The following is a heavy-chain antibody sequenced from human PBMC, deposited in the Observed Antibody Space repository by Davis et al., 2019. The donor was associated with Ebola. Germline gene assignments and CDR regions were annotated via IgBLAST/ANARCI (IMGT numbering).Heavy chain of an antibody. CDR2: ISDSGDNT. J-gene: IGHJ2*01. CDR3: AKDQGGVGVTTFWYFDL. D-gene: IGHD1-26*01. CDR1: GFTFSSYT. Sequence: PGGSLRLSCAASGFTFSSYTMNWVRQAPGKGLEWVSGISDSGDNTYYVDSVKGRFTISRDNSKNTLDLQMDSLRVEDTAVYYCAKDQGGVGVTTFWYFDLWGRGALVTVSS. V-gene: IGHV3-23*01.